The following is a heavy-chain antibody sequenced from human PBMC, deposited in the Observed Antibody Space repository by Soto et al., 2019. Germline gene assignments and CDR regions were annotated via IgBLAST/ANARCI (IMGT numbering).Heavy chain of an antibody. CDR3: ARDRAYYESSGLYFDY. V-gene: IGHV4-59*01. Sequence: PSETLSLTCTVSGASISSYYWSWIRQPPGKGLEWMGYIYNSGSTNYNPSLKSRVAISLDTSKNQFSLKLNSVTAADTAVYYCARDRAYYESSGLYFDYWGQGTLVTV. J-gene: IGHJ4*02. D-gene: IGHD3-22*01. CDR2: IYNSGST. CDR1: GASISSYY.